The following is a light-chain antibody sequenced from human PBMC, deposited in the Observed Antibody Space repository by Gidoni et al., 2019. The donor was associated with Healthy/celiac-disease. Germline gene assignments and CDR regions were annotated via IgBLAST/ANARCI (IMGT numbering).Light chain of an antibody. CDR2: GAS. Sequence: VMTQSPATLSVSPGERATLACRASQSVNSNLAWYQQKPGQAPRLLIYGASTRATGIPARFSGSGSGTEFTLTISSLQSEDCAVYYCQQYNNWPPFTFGPGTKVDIK. J-gene: IGKJ3*01. CDR1: QSVNSN. V-gene: IGKV3-15*01. CDR3: QQYNNWPPFT.